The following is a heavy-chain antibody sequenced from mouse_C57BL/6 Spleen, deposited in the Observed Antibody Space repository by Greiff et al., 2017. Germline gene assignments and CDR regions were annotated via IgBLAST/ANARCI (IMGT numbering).Heavy chain of an antibody. J-gene: IGHJ2*01. Sequence: EVKLVESGGGLVKPGGSLKLSCAASGFTFSSYTMSWVRQTPEKRLEWVATISGGGGNTYYPDSVKGRFTLSRDDANNTLYLQMSSLTSEDTALYYCARQGFGSSYDYWGQGTTLTVSS. CDR3: ARQGFGSSYDY. V-gene: IGHV5-9*01. CDR1: GFTFSSYT. CDR2: ISGGGGNT. D-gene: IGHD1-1*01.